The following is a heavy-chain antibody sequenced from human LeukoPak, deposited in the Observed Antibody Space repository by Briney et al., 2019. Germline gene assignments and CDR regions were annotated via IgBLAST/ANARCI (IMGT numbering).Heavy chain of an antibody. CDR2: ISYDGGNK. CDR3: ARDPRPGYDILTGYYRYGMDV. J-gene: IGHJ6*04. D-gene: IGHD3-9*01. CDR1: GFTFSSYV. V-gene: IGHV3-30*03. Sequence: PGGSLRLSCAASGFTFSSYVMHWVRQAPGKGLEWVAVISYDGGNKYYADSVKGRFTISRDNSKNTLYLQMNSLSAEDTAVYYCARDPRPGYDILTGYYRYGMDVWGKGTTVTVSS.